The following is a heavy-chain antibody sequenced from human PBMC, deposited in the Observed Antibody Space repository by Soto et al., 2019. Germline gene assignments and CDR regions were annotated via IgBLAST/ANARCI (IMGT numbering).Heavy chain of an antibody. CDR1: GGSFSDYY. CDR3: ARGETTVTTGRWFDP. J-gene: IGHJ5*02. Sequence: QVQLQQWGAGLLKPSETLSLTCAVYGGSFSDYYWSWIRQPPGKGLEWIGEINHSGSTNYNPSLKSRVTISVDTSKNQFSLKLSSVTAADTAVYYCARGETTVTTGRWFDPWGQGTLVTVSS. D-gene: IGHD4-4*01. V-gene: IGHV4-34*01. CDR2: INHSGST.